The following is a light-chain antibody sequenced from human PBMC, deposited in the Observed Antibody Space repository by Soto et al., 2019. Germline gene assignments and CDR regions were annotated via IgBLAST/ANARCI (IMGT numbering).Light chain of an antibody. CDR1: QNVGGY. J-gene: IGKJ4*01. CDR3: QQRNSWPLT. Sequence: EIVLTQSPATLSLSPGERATLSCRASQNVGGYLAWYQQKPGQAPRLLISDASNRAAGIPARFSGIGSGTDFTLTISSLELEDFAVYYCQQRNSWPLTFGGGTKVEIK. V-gene: IGKV3-11*01. CDR2: DAS.